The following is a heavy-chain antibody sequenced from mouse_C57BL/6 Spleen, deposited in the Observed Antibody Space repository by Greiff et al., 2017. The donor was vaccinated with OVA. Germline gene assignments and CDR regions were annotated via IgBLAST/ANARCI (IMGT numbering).Heavy chain of an antibody. J-gene: IGHJ4*01. CDR3: ARRVGLAMDY. V-gene: IGHV5-17*01. CDR1: GFTFSDYG. CDR2: ISSGSSTI. D-gene: IGHD4-1*01. Sequence: EVMLVESGGGLVKPGGSLKLSCAASGFTFSDYGMHWVRQAPEKGLEWVAYISSGSSTIYYADTVKGRFTTSRDNAKNTLFLQMTSLRSEDTAMYYCARRVGLAMDYWGQGTSVTVSS.